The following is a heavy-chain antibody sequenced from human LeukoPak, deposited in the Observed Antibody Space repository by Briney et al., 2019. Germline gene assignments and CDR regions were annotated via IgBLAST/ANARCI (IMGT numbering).Heavy chain of an antibody. CDR3: ARHRRYCSGTTCYSGHDY. J-gene: IGHJ4*02. Sequence: GGSLRLSCAASGFTVSSNYMSGVRQAPGKGLERVSLIYSGGSTYYADSVKGRFTISRDNSKNILYLQMNSLRAEDTAVYYCARHRRYCSGTTCYSGHDYWGQGTLVTVSS. CDR1: GFTVSSNY. V-gene: IGHV3-53*01. CDR2: IYSGGST. D-gene: IGHD2-15*01.